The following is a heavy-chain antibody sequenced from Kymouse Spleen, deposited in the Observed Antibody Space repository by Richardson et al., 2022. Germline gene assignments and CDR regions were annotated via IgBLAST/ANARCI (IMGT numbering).Heavy chain of an antibody. CDR2: IYPGDSDT. CDR3: ARHGRYFDWLDYYYGMDV. J-gene: IGHJ6*02. CDR1: GYSFTSYW. V-gene: IGHV5-51*01. Sequence: EVQLVQSGAEVKKPGESLKISCKGSGYSFTSYWIGWVRQMPGKGLEWMGIIYPGDSDTRYSPSFQGQVTISADKSISTAYLQWSSLKASDTAMYYCARHGRYFDWLDYYYGMDVWGQGTTVTVSS. D-gene: IGHD3-9*01.